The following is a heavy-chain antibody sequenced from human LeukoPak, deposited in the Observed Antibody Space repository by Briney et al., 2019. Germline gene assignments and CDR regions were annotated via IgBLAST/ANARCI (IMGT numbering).Heavy chain of an antibody. J-gene: IGHJ6*03. CDR2: IYHSGST. Sequence: SETLSLTCTVSGGSISSSSYYWGWIRQPPGEGLEWIGSIYHSGSTYYNPSLKSRVTISVDTSKNQFSLKLSSVTAADTAVYYCARSQPTHYYYMDVWGKGTTVTVSS. V-gene: IGHV4-39*07. CDR1: GGSISSSSYY. CDR3: ARSQPTHYYYMDV.